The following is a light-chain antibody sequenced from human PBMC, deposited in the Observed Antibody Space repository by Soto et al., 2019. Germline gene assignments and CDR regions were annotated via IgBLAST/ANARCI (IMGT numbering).Light chain of an antibody. CDR2: LNSYGSH. J-gene: IGLJ3*02. Sequence: QSVLTQSPSASASLGASVKLTCTLSSGHSSYAIAWHQQQPEKGPRYLMKLNSYGSHSKGDGIPDRFSGSSSGAERYLTISSLQSEDEADYYCQTWGTGSWVFGGGTKLTVL. CDR3: QTWGTGSWV. V-gene: IGLV4-69*01. CDR1: SGHSSYA.